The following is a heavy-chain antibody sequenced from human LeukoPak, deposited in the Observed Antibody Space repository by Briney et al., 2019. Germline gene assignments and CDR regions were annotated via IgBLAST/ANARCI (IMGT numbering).Heavy chain of an antibody. CDR2: ISGGGSST. D-gene: IGHD1-26*01. CDR3: AKGRGSKDSGSYSHHDAFDI. J-gene: IGHJ3*02. CDR1: GLTFSSYA. V-gene: IGHV3-23*01. Sequence: PGGSLRLSCAASGLTFSSYAMSWVRQAPGKGLEWVSAISGGGSSTYYADSVKGRFTISRDNSQNTLYLQMNSLRAEDTAVYYCAKGRGSKDSGSYSHHDAFDIWGQGTMVTVSS.